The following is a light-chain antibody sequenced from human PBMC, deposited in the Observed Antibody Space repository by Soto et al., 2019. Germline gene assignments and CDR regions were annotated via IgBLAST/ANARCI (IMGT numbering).Light chain of an antibody. Sequence: IIFTQSPDTLSFSPGEXATXXXXASQTVSSNYLAWCQQRPGQAPRLLIYGASTRAAGIPDRFSGSGSGTDFTLTITRLEPEDFAVYYCQQYGSSPITFGPGTRWIS. CDR3: QQYGSSPIT. J-gene: IGKJ3*01. CDR2: GAS. V-gene: IGKV3-20*01. CDR1: QTVSSNY.